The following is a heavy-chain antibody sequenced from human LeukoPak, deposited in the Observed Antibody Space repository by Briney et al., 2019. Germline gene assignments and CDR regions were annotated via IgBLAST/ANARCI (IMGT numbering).Heavy chain of an antibody. CDR2: IYYSGST. D-gene: IGHD1-26*01. J-gene: IGHJ4*02. CDR1: GGSISSSTYY. Sequence: PSETLSLTCTVSGGSISSSTYYWGWIRQPPGKGLEWIGSIYYSGSTYSNPSLKSRVTISVDTSKNQFSLKLSSVTAADTAVYYCASRASSGPPKDYWGQGTLVTVSS. CDR3: ASRASSGPPKDY. V-gene: IGHV4-39*07.